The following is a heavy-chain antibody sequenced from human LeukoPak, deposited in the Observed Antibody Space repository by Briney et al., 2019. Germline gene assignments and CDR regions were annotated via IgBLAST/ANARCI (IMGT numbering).Heavy chain of an antibody. CDR1: GFTFSSHW. D-gene: IGHD2-15*01. V-gene: IGHV3-7*01. Sequence: PGGSLRLSCAASGFTFSSHWMTWVRQAPGKGLEWVANIKNDGSGEYYEDSVKGRFTISRDDARNSLYLQMNSLRAEDTALYYCARDFRSSSKRAFDIWGQGTMVIVSP. CDR2: IKNDGSGE. CDR3: ARDFRSSSKRAFDI. J-gene: IGHJ3*02.